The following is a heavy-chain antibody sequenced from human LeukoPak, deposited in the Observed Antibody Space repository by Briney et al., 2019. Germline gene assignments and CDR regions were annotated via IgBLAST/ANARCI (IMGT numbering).Heavy chain of an antibody. CDR1: GFTFSDYT. Sequence: GGSLRLSCAASGFTFSDYTMNWVRQAPGKGLEWVSSISSSSTSIYYADSVKGRFTISRDNAKNSLYLQMNSLRAEDTAMYYCARDFAVMAYWGQGTLDTVSS. CDR2: ISSSSTSI. J-gene: IGHJ4*02. V-gene: IGHV3-21*03. CDR3: ARDFAVMAY. D-gene: IGHD2-21*01.